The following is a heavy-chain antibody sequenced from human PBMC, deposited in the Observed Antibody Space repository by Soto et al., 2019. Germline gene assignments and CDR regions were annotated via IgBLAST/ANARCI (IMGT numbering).Heavy chain of an antibody. CDR3: ARGNTPVDY. Sequence: QVQLVQSGTEVKKPGASVKVSCKPSGYSFTMHVISWVRQTPGQGLEWMGRISAYNGNTNYAPKFLGRVTMTTDTSTSTGYMELRSLRSDDTAVYYSARGNTPVDYWGQGTLVTVSS. CDR1: GYSFTMHV. CDR2: ISAYNGNT. V-gene: IGHV1-18*01. J-gene: IGHJ4*02. D-gene: IGHD2-2*01.